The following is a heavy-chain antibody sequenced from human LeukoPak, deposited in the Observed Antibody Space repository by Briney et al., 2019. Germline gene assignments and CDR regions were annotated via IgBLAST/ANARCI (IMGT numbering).Heavy chain of an antibody. D-gene: IGHD2-8*01. CDR2: IKQDGGEK. J-gene: IGHJ6*02. V-gene: IGHV3-7*01. CDR3: ARLMVYAIRRYYYYGMDV. Sequence: GSLRLSCAASGFTFSSYWMSWVRQAPGKGLEWVANIKQDGGEKYYVDSVKGRFTISRDNAKNSLYLQMNSLRAEDTAVYYCARLMVYAIRRYYYYGMDVWGQGTTVTVSS. CDR1: GFTFSSYW.